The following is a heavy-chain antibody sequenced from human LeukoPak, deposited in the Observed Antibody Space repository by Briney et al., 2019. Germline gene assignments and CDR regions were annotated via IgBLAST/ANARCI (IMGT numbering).Heavy chain of an antibody. V-gene: IGHV3-30-3*01. CDR1: GFTFSSYW. J-gene: IGHJ4*02. CDR2: ISYDGSNK. D-gene: IGHD3-16*01. Sequence: GGSLRLSCAASGFTFSSYWMRWVRQAPGKGLEWVAVISYDGSNKYYADSVKGRFTISRDNSKNTLYLQMNSLRAEDTAVYYCARVMGGQKTGDYWGQGTLVTVSS. CDR3: ARVMGGQKTGDY.